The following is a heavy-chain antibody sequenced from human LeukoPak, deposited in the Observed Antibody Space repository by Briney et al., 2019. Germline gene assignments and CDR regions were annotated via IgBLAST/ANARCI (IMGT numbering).Heavy chain of an antibody. V-gene: IGHV1-18*01. CDR2: ISAYNGYT. CDR1: GYTFTSYG. CDR3: SRAEVEMATIENY. Sequence: GASVKVSCKASGYTFTSYGISWLRQAPGQGLEGMGWISAYNGYTNCAQKLQGRVTMTTDTSTSTAYMELRSLRSDATAVYYCSRAEVEMATIENYWGQGTLVTVSA. D-gene: IGHD5-24*01. J-gene: IGHJ4*02.